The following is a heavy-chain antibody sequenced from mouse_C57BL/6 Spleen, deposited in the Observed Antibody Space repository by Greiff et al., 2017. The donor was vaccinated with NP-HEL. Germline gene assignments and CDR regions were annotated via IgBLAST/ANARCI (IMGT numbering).Heavy chain of an antibody. CDR3: ARVNYYGSRGYFDV. V-gene: IGHV1-54*01. CDR1: GYAFTNYL. Sequence: QVQLKESGAELVRPGTSVKVSCKASGYAFTNYLIEWVKQRPGQGLEWIGVINPGSGGTNYNEKFKGKATLTADKSSSTAYMQLSSLTSEDSAVYFCARVNYYGSRGYFDVWGTGTTVTVSS. J-gene: IGHJ1*03. D-gene: IGHD1-1*01. CDR2: INPGSGGT.